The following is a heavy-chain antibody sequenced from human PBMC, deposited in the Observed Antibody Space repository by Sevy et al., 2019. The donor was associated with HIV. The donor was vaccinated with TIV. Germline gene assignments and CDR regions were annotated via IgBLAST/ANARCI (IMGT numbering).Heavy chain of an antibody. CDR2: VYYTGGT. J-gene: IGHJ3*02. CDR3: ARRNDFDN. V-gene: IGHV4-59*08. CDR1: GGSINSDH. Sequence: SETLSLTCTASGGSINSDHWNWIRQPPGKGLEWIGYVYYTGGTNYNPSLKNRVTISVDRTMNQFSLKRTSGTAAETAVYYCARRNDFDNWGQETMVTVSS.